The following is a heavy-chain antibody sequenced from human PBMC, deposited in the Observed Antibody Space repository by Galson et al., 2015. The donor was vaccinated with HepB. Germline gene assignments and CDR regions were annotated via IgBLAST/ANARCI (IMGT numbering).Heavy chain of an antibody. D-gene: IGHD3-3*01. V-gene: IGHV3-21*01. J-gene: IGHJ3*02. CDR3: AGGFSVVVVHGLDI. Sequence: SLRLSCAASEFSFSEYSMNWVRQAPGKGLEWVASISSTGSDIYYADSVEGRFTVSRDNANNSLFLQMSSLRVEDTATYYCAGGFSVVVVHGLDIWGQGTMVTVSS. CDR2: ISSTGSDI. CDR1: EFSFSEYS.